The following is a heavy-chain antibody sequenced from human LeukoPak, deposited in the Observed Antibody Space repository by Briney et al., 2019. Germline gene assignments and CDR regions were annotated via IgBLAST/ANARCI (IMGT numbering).Heavy chain of an antibody. CDR2: IYYSGST. D-gene: IGHD6-6*01. Sequence: SETLSLTCTVSGGSISSSSYYWGWIRQPPGKGLGWIGSIYYSGSTYYNPSLKSRVTISVDTSKNQFSLKLSSVTAADTAVYYCARGGRPKPMSIAARLWFDPWGQGTLVTVSS. J-gene: IGHJ5*02. CDR1: GGSISSSSYY. V-gene: IGHV4-39*07. CDR3: ARGGRPKPMSIAARLWFDP.